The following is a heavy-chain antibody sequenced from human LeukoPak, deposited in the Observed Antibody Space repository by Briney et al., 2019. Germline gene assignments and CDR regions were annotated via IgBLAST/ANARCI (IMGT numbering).Heavy chain of an antibody. CDR1: GFTFSSYA. CDR2: ISYDGSEK. CDR3: TYEQRAPYYFDY. D-gene: IGHD3-22*01. J-gene: IGHJ4*02. Sequence: GRSLRLSCAASGFTFSSYAMHWVRQAPGKGLEWVALISYDGSEKYYADSVKGRFTISRDNSKNTLYLQMNSLRAEDTAVYYCTYEQRAPYYFDYWGQGTLVSVSS. V-gene: IGHV3-30-3*01.